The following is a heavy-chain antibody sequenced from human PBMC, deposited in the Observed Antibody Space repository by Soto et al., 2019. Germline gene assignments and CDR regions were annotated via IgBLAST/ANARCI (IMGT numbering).Heavy chain of an antibody. CDR1: GGSISDYY. J-gene: IGHJ2*01. CDR2: IYYSGST. D-gene: IGHD4-4*01. Sequence: QVQLQESGPGLVKPSETLSLTCTVSGGSISDYYWSWIRQPPGKGLEWIGYIYYSGSTNYNPSLKSRVTISEDMSKNQFFLRLSSVTASDTAVYYCARVDTTGWYFDLWGRGTLVTVS. V-gene: IGHV4-59*01. CDR3: ARVDTTGWYFDL.